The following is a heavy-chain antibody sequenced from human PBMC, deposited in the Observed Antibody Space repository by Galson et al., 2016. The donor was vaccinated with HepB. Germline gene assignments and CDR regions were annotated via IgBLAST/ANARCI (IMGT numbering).Heavy chain of an antibody. J-gene: IGHJ4*02. Sequence: TLSLTCTVSGGSISSGGYYWSWIRQHPGKGLEWIGYIYSSGSTYYSPSLKSRVTISVDTSKNQFSLKLISVTAADTAVYYCARDYDSSTWYYFDYWGQGTLVTVSS. CDR1: GGSISSGGYY. CDR2: IYSSGST. CDR3: ARDYDSSTWYYFDY. D-gene: IGHD6-13*01. V-gene: IGHV4-31*03.